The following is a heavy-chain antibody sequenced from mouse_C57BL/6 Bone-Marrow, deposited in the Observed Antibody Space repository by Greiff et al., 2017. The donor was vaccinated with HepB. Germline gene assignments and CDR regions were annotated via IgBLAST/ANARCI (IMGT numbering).Heavy chain of an antibody. CDR1: GFTFTDYA. Sequence: VQLQQSGPELVRPGVSVKLSCKGSGFTFTDYAMHWVKQSPAKCLEWIGVISTYYGDASYNQKFKDKATMTVDKSSSTAYMELARLTSEDSAVYYCARILPPYYCYYWGQGTTLTVSS. D-gene: IGHD1-1*01. CDR2: ISTYYGDA. J-gene: IGHJ2*01. V-gene: IGHV1-67*01. CDR3: ARILPPYYCYY.